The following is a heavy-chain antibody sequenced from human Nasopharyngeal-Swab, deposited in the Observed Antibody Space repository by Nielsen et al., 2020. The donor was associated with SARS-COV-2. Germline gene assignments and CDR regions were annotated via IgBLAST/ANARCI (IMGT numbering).Heavy chain of an antibody. V-gene: IGHV4-59*01. D-gene: IGHD4-17*01. CDR1: GGSISSYS. CDR3: ARGATVTTFYYYGMDV. J-gene: IGHJ6*02. Sequence: SETLSLTCTVSGGSISSYSWSWIRQPPGKGLEWIGYIYYSGSTNYNPSLKSRVTISVDTSKNQFSLKLSSVTAADTAVYYCARGATVTTFYYYGMDVWGQGTTVTVSS. CDR2: IYYSGST.